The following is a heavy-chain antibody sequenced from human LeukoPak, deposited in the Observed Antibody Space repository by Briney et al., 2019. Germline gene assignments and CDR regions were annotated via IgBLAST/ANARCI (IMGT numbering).Heavy chain of an antibody. D-gene: IGHD5-18*01. J-gene: IGHJ4*02. CDR2: IYYSGST. CDR1: GGSISSYY. V-gene: IGHV4-59*01. CDR3: ARAFKRIQLAY. Sequence: SETLSLTCTVSGGSISSYYWSWIRQPPGKGLEWIGYIYYSGSTNYNPSLKSRVTISVDTSKNQFSLKLSSVTAADTAVYYCARAFKRIQLAYWGQGTLVTVSS.